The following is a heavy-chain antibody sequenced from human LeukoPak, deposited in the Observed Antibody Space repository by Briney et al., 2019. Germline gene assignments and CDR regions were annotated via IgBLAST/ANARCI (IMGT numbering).Heavy chain of an antibody. CDR1: GGSISSYY. V-gene: IGHV4-59*01. D-gene: IGHD5/OR15-5a*01. J-gene: IGHJ3*02. CDR3: ARDTGSSIRAVSDAFDI. CDR2: IYYSGST. Sequence: SETLSLTCTVSGGSISSYYWSWIRQPPGKGLEWIGYIYYSGSTNYNPSLKSRVTISVDTSKNQFSLKLSSVTAADTAVYYCARDTGSSIRAVSDAFDIWGQGTMVTVSS.